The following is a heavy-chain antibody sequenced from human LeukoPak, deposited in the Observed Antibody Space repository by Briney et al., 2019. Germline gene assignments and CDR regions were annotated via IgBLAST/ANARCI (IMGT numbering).Heavy chain of an antibody. CDR3: AEGHSSSWSSWFDP. D-gene: IGHD6-13*01. CDR2: ISGSGGST. J-gene: IGHJ5*02. Sequence: GSLRLSCAASGFTFSSYAMSWVRQAPGKGLESVSTISGSGGSTYYADSVKGRFTISRDNSKNTLYLQMNSLRAEDTAVYCCAEGHSSSWSSWFDPWGQGTLVTVSS. V-gene: IGHV3-23*01. CDR1: GFTFSSYA.